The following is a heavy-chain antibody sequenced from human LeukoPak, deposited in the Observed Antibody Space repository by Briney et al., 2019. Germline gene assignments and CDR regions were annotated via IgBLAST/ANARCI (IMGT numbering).Heavy chain of an antibody. CDR1: GFTFSSYG. D-gene: IGHD1-26*01. Sequence: PGGSLRLSCAASGFTFSSYGMHWVRQAPGKGLEWVAFIRYDGSNKYYADSVKGRFTISRDNSKNTLYLQMNSLRAEDTAVYYCAKDASGSYYSFDYWGQGTLVTVSS. J-gene: IGHJ4*02. V-gene: IGHV3-30*02. CDR3: AKDASGSYYSFDY. CDR2: IRYDGSNK.